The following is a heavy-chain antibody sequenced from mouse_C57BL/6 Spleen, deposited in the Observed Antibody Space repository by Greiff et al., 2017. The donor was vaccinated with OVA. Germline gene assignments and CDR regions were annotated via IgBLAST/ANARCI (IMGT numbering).Heavy chain of an antibody. Sequence: EVKLVESGEGLVKPGGSLKLSCAASGFTFSSYAMSWVRQTPEKRLEWVAYISSGGDYIYYADTVKGRFTISRDNARNTLYLQMSSLKSEDTAMYYCTRVDYYDYDEVFAYWGQGTLVTVSA. V-gene: IGHV5-9-1*02. D-gene: IGHD2-4*01. CDR2: ISSGGDYI. CDR1: GFTFSSYA. J-gene: IGHJ3*01. CDR3: TRVDYYDYDEVFAY.